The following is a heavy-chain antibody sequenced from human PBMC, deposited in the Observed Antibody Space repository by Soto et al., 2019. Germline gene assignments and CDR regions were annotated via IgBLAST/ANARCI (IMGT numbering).Heavy chain of an antibody. CDR2: SSYGGSNK. V-gene: IGHV3-30*18. CDR1: GFTFSSYG. J-gene: IGHJ5*02. D-gene: IGHD2-2*01. Sequence: QVQLVESGGGVVQPGRSLRLSCAASGFTFSSYGMHWVRQAPGKGLEWVAVSSYGGSNKYYADSVKGRFTISRDNSKNTRYLQMNNLRAEDTAVYYCAKDNCISTSCYRLYNWFDPWGQGTLVTVSS. CDR3: AKDNCISTSCYRLYNWFDP.